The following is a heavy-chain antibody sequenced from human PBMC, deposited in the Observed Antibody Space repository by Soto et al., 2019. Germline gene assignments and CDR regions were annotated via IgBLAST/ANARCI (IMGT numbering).Heavy chain of an antibody. CDR2: IYHSGTT. CDR1: GASMSSSTW. Sequence: QVQLQESGPGLVKPSGTLSLTCAVSGASMSSSTWWSWVRQSPGKGLEWIGEIYHSGTTNYNPSLKSRVTISVDKSKKEFSLKLSSVTAADTAVYYCAIPGPGDFHYWGQGTRVTVSS. J-gene: IGHJ4*02. CDR3: AIPGPGDFHY. V-gene: IGHV4-4*02.